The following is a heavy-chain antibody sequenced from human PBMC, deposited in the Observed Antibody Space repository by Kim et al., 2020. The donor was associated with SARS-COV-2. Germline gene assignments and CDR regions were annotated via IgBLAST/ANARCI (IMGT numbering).Heavy chain of an antibody. J-gene: IGHJ6*02. Sequence: GGSLRLSCEASGFNFRRYWMNWVRQAPGKGLEWVANMEGDGAEKYYADSVDGRFTISRDNAKDSLFLQMDSLRVEDTAVYYCARAYYYDNTGYFHNYGMDVGGQGTTVTVSS. CDR1: GFNFRRYW. CDR3: ARAYYYDNTGYFHNYGMDV. CDR2: MEGDGAEK. D-gene: IGHD3-22*01. V-gene: IGHV3-7*03.